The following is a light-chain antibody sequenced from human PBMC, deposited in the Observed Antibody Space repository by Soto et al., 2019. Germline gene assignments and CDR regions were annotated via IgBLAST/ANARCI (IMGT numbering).Light chain of an antibody. CDR2: AAS. CDR1: LPISNY. V-gene: IGKV1-27*01. CDR3: QKYNSAPLT. J-gene: IGKJ1*01. Sequence: DIHMTHAPSSLATSLVDRVTITCRASLPISNYLAWYQQKPGKIPNLLIYAASTLQAGVPSRFSGSGSGTDFTLTISSLQPEDVAAYYCQKYNSAPLTFGQGTKVDNK.